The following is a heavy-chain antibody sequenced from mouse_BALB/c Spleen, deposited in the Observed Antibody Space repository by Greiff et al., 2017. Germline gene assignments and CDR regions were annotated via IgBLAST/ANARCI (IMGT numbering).Heavy chain of an antibody. CDR2: INPSNGGT. CDR3: TISDYGYGYFDY. CDR1: GYTFTSYW. Sequence: QVQLQQSGPELVRPGASVKMSCKASGYTFTSYWMHWVKQRPGQGFEWIGEINPSNGGTNYNEKFKRKATLTVDKSSSTAYMQLSSLTSEDSAVYYCTISDYGYGYFDYWGQGTTLTVSS. D-gene: IGHD1-2*01. J-gene: IGHJ2*01. V-gene: IGHV1S16*01.